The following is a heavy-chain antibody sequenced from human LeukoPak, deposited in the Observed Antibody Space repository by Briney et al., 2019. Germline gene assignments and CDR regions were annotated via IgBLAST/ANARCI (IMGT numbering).Heavy chain of an antibody. J-gene: IGHJ3*02. CDR1: GFTFKYHA. CDR2: IWYDGSNK. Sequence: QPGRSLRLSCVASGFTFKYHAINWVRQAPGKGLEWVAVIWYDGSNKYYADSVKGRFTISRDNSKNTLYLQMNSLRAEDTAVYYCFTDSNVYYYDSSGYYPGNAFDIWGQGTMVTVSS. CDR3: FTDSNVYYYDSSGYYPGNAFDI. D-gene: IGHD3-22*01. V-gene: IGHV3-33*08.